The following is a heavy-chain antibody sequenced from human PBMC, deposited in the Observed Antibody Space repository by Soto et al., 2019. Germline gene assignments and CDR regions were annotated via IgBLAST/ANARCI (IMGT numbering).Heavy chain of an antibody. CDR1: SGSVRSSSYY. CDR3: ARHEGGAAADRPLDY. Sequence: QLRLQESGPGLVTSSETLSLTCTVSSGSVRSSSYYWGWIRQPPGKGLEWIASSYYSVRTHNNPALKSRVTMSIDTYTNQFSLKMNSVTAADTAVYYCARHEGGAAADRPLDYWGQGTLVTVSS. V-gene: IGHV4-39*01. CDR2: SYYSVRT. D-gene: IGHD6-13*01. J-gene: IGHJ4*02.